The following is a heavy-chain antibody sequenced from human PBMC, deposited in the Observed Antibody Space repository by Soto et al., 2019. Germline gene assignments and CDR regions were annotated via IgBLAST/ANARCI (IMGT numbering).Heavy chain of an antibody. V-gene: IGHV3-23*01. CDR3: ANLDWSQLPNNFDY. J-gene: IGHJ4*02. D-gene: IGHD1-1*01. Sequence: GGSPRLSFAASGFTFCSYAMSWVRQAPGKGLECVSGISSNVVPTYYADSVKGRFTISRDNSKSTLYLQLNNLRAEDTAVYYCANLDWSQLPNNFDYWGQGTLVTVSS. CDR2: ISSNVVPT. CDR1: GFTFCSYA.